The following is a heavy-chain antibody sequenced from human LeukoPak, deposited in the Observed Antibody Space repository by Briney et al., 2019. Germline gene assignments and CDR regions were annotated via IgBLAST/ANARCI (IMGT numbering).Heavy chain of an antibody. J-gene: IGHJ5*02. CDR3: ARQHDYGDYGWFDP. CDR2: IYYSGST. V-gene: IGHV4-39*01. Sequence: SETLSLTCTVSGGSISSSSYYWGWIRQPPGKGLEWIGSIYYSGSTYCNPSLKSRVTISVDTSKNQFSLKLSSVTAADTAVYYCARQHDYGDYGWFDPWGQGTLVTVSS. CDR1: GGSISSSSYY. D-gene: IGHD4-17*01.